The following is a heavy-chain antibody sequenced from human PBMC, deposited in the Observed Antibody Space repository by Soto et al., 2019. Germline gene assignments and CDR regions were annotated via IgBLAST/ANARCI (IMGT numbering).Heavy chain of an antibody. J-gene: IGHJ6*03. Sequence: PSQTLSLTCAISGDCVSSNSAAWNWIRLSPSRGLEWLARTYYRSRWYNDYAVSVRSRITVNPDTSKNQFSLQLTSVTPEDTAVYYCAGTTSHQWYYTDVWGKGTTVTVSS. D-gene: IGHD1-7*01. CDR3: AGTTSHQWYYTDV. CDR2: TYYRSRWYN. CDR1: GDCVSSNSAA. V-gene: IGHV6-1*01.